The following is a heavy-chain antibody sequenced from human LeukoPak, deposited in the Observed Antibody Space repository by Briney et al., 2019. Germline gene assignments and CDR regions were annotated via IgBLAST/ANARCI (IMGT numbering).Heavy chain of an antibody. CDR2: ISYDGSNK. CDR1: GFTFSSFG. Sequence: GGSLRLSCAVSGFTFSSFGMQWVRQAPGKGLEWVALISYDGSNKHYADSVKGRFTISRDNSKNTLYLQMNGLRPEDTAVYYCAKDGAGSWFGEATWGQGTLVTVSS. D-gene: IGHD6-13*01. V-gene: IGHV3-30*18. CDR3: AKDGAGSWFGEAT. J-gene: IGHJ5*02.